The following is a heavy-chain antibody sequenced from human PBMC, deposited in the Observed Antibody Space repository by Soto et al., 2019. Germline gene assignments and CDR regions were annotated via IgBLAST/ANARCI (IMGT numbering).Heavy chain of an antibody. Sequence: GESLKISCQGSGYSFGAYWIGWVRQMPGKGLEWMGIIYPGDSDTNYSPSFQGHVTISLDKSISTAYLQWGSLKASDTAMYYCARLFCSTTTCDSWFDPWGQGTLVTVSS. CDR2: IYPGDSDT. V-gene: IGHV5-51*01. CDR1: GYSFGAYW. CDR3: ARLFCSTTTCDSWFDP. J-gene: IGHJ5*02. D-gene: IGHD2-2*01.